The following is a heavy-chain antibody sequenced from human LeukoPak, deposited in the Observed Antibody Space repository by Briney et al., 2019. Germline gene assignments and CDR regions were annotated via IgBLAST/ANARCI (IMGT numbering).Heavy chain of an antibody. CDR2: VIGSSGAT. D-gene: IGHD3-3*01. V-gene: IGHV3-23*01. CDR3: AKGAYDFLEIAYFDY. CDR1: GFSFTTCA. Sequence: GGSLRLSCAASGFSFTTCAMNWVRQAPGKGLEWVAVVIGSSGATDYADSVKGRFTISRDNSKNTLFLQMNSLRAEDTAIYYCAKGAYDFLEIAYFDYWGQGALVTVSS. J-gene: IGHJ4*02.